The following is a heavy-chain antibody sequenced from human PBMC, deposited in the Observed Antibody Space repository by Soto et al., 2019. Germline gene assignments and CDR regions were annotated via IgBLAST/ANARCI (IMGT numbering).Heavy chain of an antibody. Sequence: GGSLRLSCAASGFSFSAYYMSWIRQAPGKGLEWVSYISFNGDVTRYSDSVEGRFTVSRDNAKKSLYLQMNSLRVEDTAVYYCARENGHPGHNYAMDVWGQGTTVTSP. CDR2: ISFNGDVT. J-gene: IGHJ6*02. CDR1: GFSFSAYY. V-gene: IGHV3-11*01. D-gene: IGHD2-8*01. CDR3: ARENGHPGHNYAMDV.